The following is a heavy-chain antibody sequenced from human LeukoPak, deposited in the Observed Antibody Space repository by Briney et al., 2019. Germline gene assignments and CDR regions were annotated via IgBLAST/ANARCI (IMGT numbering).Heavy chain of an antibody. CDR3: ARHLLGGGLDAFDI. V-gene: IGHV4-59*08. J-gene: IGHJ3*02. Sequence: PSETLSLTCTVSGGSISSYYWSWIQQPPGKGLEWIGYIYYSGSTNYNPSLKSRVTISVDTSKNQFSLKLSSVTAADTAVYYCARHLLGGGLDAFDIWGQGTMVTVSS. CDR2: IYYSGST. D-gene: IGHD2-15*01. CDR1: GGSISSYY.